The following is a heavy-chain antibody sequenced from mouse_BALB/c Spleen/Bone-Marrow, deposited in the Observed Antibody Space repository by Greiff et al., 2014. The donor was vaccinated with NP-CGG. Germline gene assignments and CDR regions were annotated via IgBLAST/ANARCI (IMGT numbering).Heavy chain of an antibody. CDR3: ARGRDWFDY. CDR1: GFTFSGYG. J-gene: IGHJ2*01. Sequence: EVKLMESGGGLVQPGGSLKLSCAASGFTFSGYGMSWVRPTPDKGLELVATISGSGSSTYYPDSVKGRFTISRDNARNTLYLQMSSLKSEDTAMYYCARGRDWFDYWGQGTTLTVSS. CDR2: ISGSGSST. D-gene: IGHD3-3*01. V-gene: IGHV5-6-3*01.